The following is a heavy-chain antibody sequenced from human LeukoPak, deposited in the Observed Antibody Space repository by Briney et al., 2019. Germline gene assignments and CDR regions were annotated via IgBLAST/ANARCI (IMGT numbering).Heavy chain of an antibody. CDR2: IIPIFGTA. CDR1: GGTFSSYA. Sequence: EASVKVSCKASGGTFSSYAISWVRQAPGQGLEWMGGIIPIFGTANYAQKFQGRVTITADESTSTAYVELSSLRSEDTAVYYCARGSGPVVPARGIDDYWGQGTLVTVSS. CDR3: ARGSGPVVPARGIDDY. V-gene: IGHV1-69*13. D-gene: IGHD2-2*01. J-gene: IGHJ4*02.